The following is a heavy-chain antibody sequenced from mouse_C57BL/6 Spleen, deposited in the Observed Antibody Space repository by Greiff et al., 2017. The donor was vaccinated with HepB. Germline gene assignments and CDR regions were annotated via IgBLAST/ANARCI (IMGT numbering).Heavy chain of an antibody. J-gene: IGHJ2*01. CDR3: ARRDDYLDY. D-gene: IGHD2-3*01. Sequence: EVQLVESGGDLVKPGGSLKLSCAASGFTFSSYGMSWVRQTPDKRLEWVATISSGGSYTYYPDSVKGRFTISRDNAKNTLYLQMSSLKSEDTAMYYCARRDDYLDYWGQGTTLTVSS. CDR1: GFTFSSYG. V-gene: IGHV5-6*01. CDR2: ISSGGSYT.